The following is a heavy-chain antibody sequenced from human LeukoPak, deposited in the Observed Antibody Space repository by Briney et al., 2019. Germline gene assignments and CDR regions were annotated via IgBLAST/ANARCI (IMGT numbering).Heavy chain of an antibody. CDR1: RGSISTYY. J-gene: IGHJ5*02. CDR2: IYYSWST. V-gene: IGHV4-59*12. Sequence: SETLSLTCTVSRGSISTYYWSWMRQPPGKGLEWIGYIYYSWSTYYSPSLKSRVTISVDTSKNQFSLKLSSVTAADTAVYYCARLLRVGYCSTTTCNWFDPWGQGTLVTVSS. D-gene: IGHD2-2*03. CDR3: ARLLRVGYCSTTTCNWFDP.